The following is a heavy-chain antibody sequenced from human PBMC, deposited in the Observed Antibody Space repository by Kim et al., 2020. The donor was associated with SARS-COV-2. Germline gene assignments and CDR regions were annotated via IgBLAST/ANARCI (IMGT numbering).Heavy chain of an antibody. J-gene: IGHJ4*02. D-gene: IGHD3-10*01. CDR3: ARSGNYLPVGVY. V-gene: IGHV3-11*01. Sequence: GGSLRLSCAASGFTFGDDYMNWIRQAPGKGLEWVAYISSSGSTKYYAGPVKGRFTISRDNAKKSLYLQMKSLRAEDTAVYNCARSGNYLPVGVYWGQGT. CDR1: GFTFGDDY. CDR2: ISSSGSTK.